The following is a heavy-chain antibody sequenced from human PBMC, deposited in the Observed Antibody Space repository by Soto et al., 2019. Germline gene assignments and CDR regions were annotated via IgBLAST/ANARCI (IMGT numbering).Heavy chain of an antibody. J-gene: IGHJ4*02. V-gene: IGHV1-3*01. D-gene: IGHD6-13*01. CDR3: AREVAAAGTNFFDY. CDR2: INAGSGST. Sequence: QVQLVQSGAEVKKPGASVKVSCKASGYTFSRYAMHWVRQAPGQRLEWMGWINAGSGSTKYSQKFQGRVTITRDTSASIALMELSSLPSEDTAVDYCAREVAAAGTNFFDYWGQGTLVTVSS. CDR1: GYTFSRYA.